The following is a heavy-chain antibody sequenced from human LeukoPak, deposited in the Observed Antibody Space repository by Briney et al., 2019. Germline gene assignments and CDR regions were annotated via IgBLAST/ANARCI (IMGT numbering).Heavy chain of an antibody. CDR1: GGSISSGSYY. D-gene: IGHD3-22*01. CDR3: ARDLGTRYYDSSGTDAFDI. Sequence: SQTLSLTCTVSGGSISSGSYYWTWIRQPPGKGLEWIGRIYYSGSTNYSPSLKSRVTISVDTSKNQFSLKLSSVTAADTALYYCARDLGTRYYDSSGTDAFDIWGQGTMVTVSS. CDR2: IYYSGST. J-gene: IGHJ3*02. V-gene: IGHV4-61*01.